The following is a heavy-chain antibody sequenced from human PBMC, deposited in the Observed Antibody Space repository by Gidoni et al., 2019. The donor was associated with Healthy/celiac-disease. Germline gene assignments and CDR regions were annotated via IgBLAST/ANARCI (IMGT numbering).Heavy chain of an antibody. CDR1: GFTLSSDA. J-gene: IGHJ4*02. CDR3: AKEGPHWVAARPYDY. V-gene: IGHV3-23*04. D-gene: IGHD6-6*01. CDR2: IRGSGGNT. Sequence: EVQLVESGGGLVQPGGSWRLPSAASGFTLSSDAMSWVRQPPGKGLEWVSAIRGSGGNTYYADSVKGRFTISRDNSKNTLYLQMNSLRAEDTAVYYCAKEGPHWVAARPYDYWGQGTLVTVSS.